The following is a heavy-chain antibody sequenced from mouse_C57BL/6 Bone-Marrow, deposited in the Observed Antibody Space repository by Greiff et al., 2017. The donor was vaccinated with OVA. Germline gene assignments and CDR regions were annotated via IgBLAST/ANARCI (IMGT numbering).Heavy chain of an antibody. CDR1: GYTFTSYW. V-gene: IGHV1-7*01. Sequence: QVQLQQSGAELAKPGASVKLSCKASGYTFTSYWMHWVKQRPGQGLEWIGYINPSSGYTKYNQKFKDKATLTADKSSSTAYMQLSSLTYEDSAVYNCEGGDYAVDDWGQRTTVTVSS. J-gene: IGHJ4*01. CDR3: EGGDYAVDD. CDR2: INPSSGYT.